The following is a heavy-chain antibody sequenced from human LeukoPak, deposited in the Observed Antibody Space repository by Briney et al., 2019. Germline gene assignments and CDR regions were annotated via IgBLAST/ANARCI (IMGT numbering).Heavy chain of an antibody. CDR2: INHSGST. Sequence: SETLSLTCAVYGGSFSGYYWSWIRQPPGKGLEWIGEINHSGSTNYNPSLKSRVTISVDTSKNQFSLKLSSVTAADTAVYYCARGLGVVVPAAKVYRGQGTLVTVSS. D-gene: IGHD2-2*01. CDR3: ARGLGVVVPAAKVY. V-gene: IGHV4-34*01. CDR1: GGSFSGYY. J-gene: IGHJ4*02.